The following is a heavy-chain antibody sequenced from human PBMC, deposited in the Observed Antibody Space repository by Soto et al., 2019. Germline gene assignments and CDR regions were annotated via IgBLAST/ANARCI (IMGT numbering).Heavy chain of an antibody. J-gene: IGHJ4*02. D-gene: IGHD3-10*01. Sequence: QVQLVESGGGVVQPGRSLRLSCAASGFTFSSYGMHWVRQAPGKGLEWVAVISHDGSNKYYADSVKGRFTISRDNSKNTLYLQMNSLRVEDTAVYYCAPRGFTGPFDDWGQGTLVTVSS. CDR3: APRGFTGPFDD. CDR1: GFTFSSYG. V-gene: IGHV3-30*03. CDR2: ISHDGSNK.